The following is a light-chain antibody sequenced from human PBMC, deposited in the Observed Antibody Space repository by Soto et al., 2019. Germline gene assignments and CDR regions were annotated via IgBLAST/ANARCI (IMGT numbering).Light chain of an antibody. V-gene: IGKV3-15*01. Sequence: EIVLTQSPATLSLSPGERATVTCRASQSVSSNLAWYQQKPGQAPRLLIYGASSGATGLPSRFSGSGSGTDFTLTISSLQSEDAAVYYCQQYHHWPVTFGGGTKVDIK. CDR3: QQYHHWPVT. CDR2: GAS. J-gene: IGKJ4*01. CDR1: QSVSSN.